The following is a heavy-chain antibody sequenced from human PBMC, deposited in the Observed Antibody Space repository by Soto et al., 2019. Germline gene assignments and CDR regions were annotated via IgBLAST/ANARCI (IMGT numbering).Heavy chain of an antibody. V-gene: IGHV1-69*12. CDR3: ASVETRRYYYGMDV. CDR2: IIPIFGTA. D-gene: IGHD1-20*01. CDR1: GSTFSSYA. Sequence: QVQLVQSGAEVKKPGSSVKVSCKASGSTFSSYAISWVRQAPRQGLEWMGGIIPIFGTADYAQKFQGRVTITADEYASTADMELRSLGSEDTAVYYCASVETRRYYYGMDVWGEGTTVTVSS. J-gene: IGHJ6*04.